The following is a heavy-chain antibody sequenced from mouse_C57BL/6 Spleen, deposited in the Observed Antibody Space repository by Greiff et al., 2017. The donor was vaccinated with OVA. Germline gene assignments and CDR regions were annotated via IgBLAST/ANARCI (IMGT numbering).Heavy chain of an antibody. CDR3: AREGEFDWFAY. Sequence: DVQLQESGPGLVKPSQSLSLTCSVTGYSITSGYYWNWIRQFPGNKLEWMGYISYDGSNNYNPSLKNRISITRDTSKNQFFLKLNSVTTEDTATYYCAREGEFDWFAYWGQGTRVTVSA. V-gene: IGHV3-6*01. CDR2: ISYDGSN. CDR1: GYSITSGYY. J-gene: IGHJ3*01.